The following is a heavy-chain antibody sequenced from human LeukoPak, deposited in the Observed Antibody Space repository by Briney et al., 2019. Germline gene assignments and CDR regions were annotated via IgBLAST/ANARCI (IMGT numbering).Heavy chain of an antibody. CDR3: AREWGSSSWFNWFDP. Sequence: ASVKVSCKASGYTLTGYYMHWVRQAPGQGLEWMGWISPNSGGTNYAQKFQGRVTMTRDTSISTAYMELSRLRSDDTAVYYCAREWGSSSWFNWFDPWGQGTLVTVSS. J-gene: IGHJ5*02. CDR1: GYTLTGYY. V-gene: IGHV1-2*02. D-gene: IGHD6-13*01. CDR2: ISPNSGGT.